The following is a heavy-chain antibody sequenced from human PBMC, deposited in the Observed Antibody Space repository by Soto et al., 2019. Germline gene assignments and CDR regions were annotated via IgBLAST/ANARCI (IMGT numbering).Heavy chain of an antibody. J-gene: IGHJ4*02. V-gene: IGHV3-30*18. CDR1: GFTFSSYG. Sequence: GGSLRLSCAASGFTFSSYGMHWVRQAPGKGLEWVAVISYDGSNKYYADSVKGRFTISRDNSKNTLYLQMNSLRAEDTAVYYCAKDPNPYLPAGYYFDYWGQGTLVTVSS. CDR3: AKDPNPYLPAGYYFDY. CDR2: ISYDGSNK. D-gene: IGHD6-19*01.